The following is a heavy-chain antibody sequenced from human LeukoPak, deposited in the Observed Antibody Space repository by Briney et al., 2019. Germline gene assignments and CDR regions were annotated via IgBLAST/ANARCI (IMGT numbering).Heavy chain of an antibody. J-gene: IGHJ4*02. D-gene: IGHD2-21*02. Sequence: GASVKVSCKASGYTFTSYGISWVRQAPGQGLEWMGWISAYNGNTYYVQKLQGRVTMTTDTSTSTAYMELRSLRSEDTAVYYCAREKETYCGGDCPPGDWGQGTLVTVSS. CDR2: ISAYNGNT. V-gene: IGHV1-18*01. CDR1: GYTFTSYG. CDR3: AREKETYCGGDCPPGD.